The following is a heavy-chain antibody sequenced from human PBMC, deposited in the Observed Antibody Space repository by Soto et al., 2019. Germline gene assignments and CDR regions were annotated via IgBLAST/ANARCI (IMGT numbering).Heavy chain of an antibody. Sequence: GASVKVSCKASGYTFTGYYMHWVRQAPGQGLEWMGWINPNSGGTNYAQKFQGRVTMTRDTSISTAYMELSRLRSDDTAVYYCARDRGVDNWNRTPLFDPWGQGTLVTV. CDR2: INPNSGGT. CDR3: ARDRGVDNWNRTPLFDP. V-gene: IGHV1-2*02. D-gene: IGHD1-20*01. CDR1: GYTFTGYY. J-gene: IGHJ5*02.